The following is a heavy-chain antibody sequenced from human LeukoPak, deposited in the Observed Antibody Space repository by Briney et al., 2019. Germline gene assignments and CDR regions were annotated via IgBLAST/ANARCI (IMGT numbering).Heavy chain of an antibody. Sequence: RPGGSLRLSRAASGFTFSSYSMNWVRQAPGKGLEWVSSISSCSSYIYYADSVKGRFTISRDNAKNSLYLQMNSLRAEDTAVYYCARGERGLYCSSTSCYPVLGGQGTLVTVSS. CDR3: ARGERGLYCSSTSCYPVL. D-gene: IGHD2-2*01. CDR2: ISSCSSYI. CDR1: GFTFSSYS. J-gene: IGHJ4*02. V-gene: IGHV3-21*01.